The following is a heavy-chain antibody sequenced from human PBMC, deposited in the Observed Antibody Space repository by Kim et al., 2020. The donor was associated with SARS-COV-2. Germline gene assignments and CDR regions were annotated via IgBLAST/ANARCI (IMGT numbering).Heavy chain of an antibody. CDR3: ARDQSRAGPTTVDY. J-gene: IGHJ4*02. V-gene: IGHV3-74*01. D-gene: IGHD1-26*01. Sequence: ADLVKGRFTISRDNPKNTLYLQMNSLTAEDSGVYFCARDQSRAGPTTVDYWGQGTLVTVSS.